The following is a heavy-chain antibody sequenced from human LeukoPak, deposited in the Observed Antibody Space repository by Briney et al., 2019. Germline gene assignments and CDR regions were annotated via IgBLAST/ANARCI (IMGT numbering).Heavy chain of an antibody. D-gene: IGHD3-10*01. CDR1: GYTFTSYD. J-gene: IGHJ4*02. Sequence: GASVKVSCKASGYTFTSYDINWVRQAAGQGLEWMGWMNPNSGNTGYAQKFQGRVTITRDTSASTAYMELSSLRSEDTAVYYCARAGYYYGSEVLDYWGQGTLVTVSS. CDR3: ARAGYYYGSEVLDY. CDR2: MNPNSGNT. V-gene: IGHV1-8*01.